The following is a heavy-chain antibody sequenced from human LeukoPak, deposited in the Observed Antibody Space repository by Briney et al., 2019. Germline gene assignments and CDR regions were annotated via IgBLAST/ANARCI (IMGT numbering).Heavy chain of an antibody. CDR1: GGSINSSDHY. J-gene: IGHJ3*02. CDR3: ARHRLEGDTFDI. V-gene: IGHV4-39*01. Sequence: SETLSLTCTVSGGSINSSDHYWAWIRQPPGKGPEWIGSKYYSGDTYYSPSLKSRVTISVDTSRNKFALKLNSVTAADTAVYFCARHRLEGDTFDIWGQGTKVTVSS. D-gene: IGHD3-3*01. CDR2: KYYSGDT.